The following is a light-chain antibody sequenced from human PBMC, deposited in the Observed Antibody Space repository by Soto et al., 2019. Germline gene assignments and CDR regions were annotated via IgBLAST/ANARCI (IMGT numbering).Light chain of an antibody. Sequence: EIVLTQSPGTLSLSPGERATLSCRASQSVSRDYVAWYQHKPGQAPRLLIYGASSRATGIPDRFSGSGSGTDFTLTISRLEPEDFAVYYCQQYGSSPQTFGQGTKVDIK. J-gene: IGKJ1*01. V-gene: IGKV3-20*01. CDR2: GAS. CDR3: QQYGSSPQT. CDR1: QSVSRDY.